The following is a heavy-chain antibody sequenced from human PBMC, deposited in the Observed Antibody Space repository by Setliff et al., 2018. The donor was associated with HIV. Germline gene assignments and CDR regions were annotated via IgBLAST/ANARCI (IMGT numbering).Heavy chain of an antibody. Sequence: GGSLRLSCEASGFTFSNAWMSWVRQAPGKGLEWVGRIKSKTDGGTTDFAAPVKGRFTISRDDSKNTLYLQMNSLKTEDTAIYYCTTARLQLWSEYFQHWGQGNLVTVSS. CDR2: IKSKTDGGTT. V-gene: IGHV3-15*01. D-gene: IGHD5-18*01. CDR1: GFTFSNAW. J-gene: IGHJ1*01. CDR3: TTARLQLWSEYFQH.